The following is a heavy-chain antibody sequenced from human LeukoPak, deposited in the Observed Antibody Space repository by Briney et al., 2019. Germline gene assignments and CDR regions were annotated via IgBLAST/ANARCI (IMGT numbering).Heavy chain of an antibody. CDR3: ARATMPGYYYYGMDV. Sequence: PGGSLRLSCAASGFTFSSYSMNWVRQAPGKGLEWVSYISSSSSTIYYADSVKGRFTISRDNFKNTLYLQMNSLRAEDTAVYYCARATMPGYYYYGMDVWGQGTTVTVSS. CDR1: GFTFSSYS. D-gene: IGHD2-2*01. V-gene: IGHV3-48*01. CDR2: ISSSSSTI. J-gene: IGHJ6*02.